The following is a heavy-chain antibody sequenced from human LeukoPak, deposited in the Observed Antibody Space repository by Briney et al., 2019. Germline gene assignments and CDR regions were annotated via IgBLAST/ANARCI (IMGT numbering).Heavy chain of an antibody. V-gene: IGHV4-34*01. J-gene: IGHJ4*02. D-gene: IGHD5-12*01. CDR1: GGSFSGYS. Sequence: SETLSLTCAVYGGSFSGYSWTWIRQPPGKGLEWIGEINHSVTTNYNPSLKSRGAISLDSSKKQFYLNLSSVTAADTAVYFCARTTYDRPRVVRDWGRGTLVTVSS. CDR2: INHSVTT. CDR3: ARTTYDRPRVVRD.